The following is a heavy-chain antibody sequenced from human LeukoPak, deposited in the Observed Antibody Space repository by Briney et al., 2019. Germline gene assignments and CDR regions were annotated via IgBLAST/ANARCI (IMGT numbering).Heavy chain of an antibody. CDR2: INPNSGGT. V-gene: IGHV1-2*02. CDR1: GYTFTGYY. CDR3: ARDRRKVVAATPFYMDV. D-gene: IGHD2-15*01. Sequence: GASVKVSCKASGYTFTGYYMHWVRQAPGQGLEWMGWINPNSGGTNYAQKFRGRVTMTRDTSISTAYMELSRLRSDDTAVYYCARDRRKVVAATPFYMDVWGKGTTVTVSS. J-gene: IGHJ6*03.